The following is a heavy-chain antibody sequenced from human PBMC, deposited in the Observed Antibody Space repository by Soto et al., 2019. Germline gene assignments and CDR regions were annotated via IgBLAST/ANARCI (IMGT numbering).Heavy chain of an antibody. CDR1: GDTFNSYT. CDR3: AMSYGSGSLAFHY. CDR2: IIPMRSMS. V-gene: IGHV1-69*02. D-gene: IGHD3-10*01. Sequence: QVHLVQSGAEVKKPGSSVRVSCKASGDTFNSYTINWVRQAPGLGLEWMGRIIPMRSMSNSAHKFQGRVTMTADKSTNTSYLYLSRLASEDTAIYYSAMSYGSGSLAFHYWGPGVRVTVSS. J-gene: IGHJ4*02.